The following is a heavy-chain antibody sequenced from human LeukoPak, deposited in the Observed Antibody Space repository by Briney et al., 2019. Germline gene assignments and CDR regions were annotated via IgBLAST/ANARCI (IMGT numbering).Heavy chain of an antibody. V-gene: IGHV4-59*01. J-gene: IGHJ5*02. Sequence: SETLSLTCTVSGGSISSYYWSWIRQPPGKGLEWIGYIYYSGSTNYNPSLKSRVTISVDTSKNQFSLKLSSVTAADTAVYYCARSPYSSRGVGWFDPWGQGTLVTVSS. CDR3: ARSPYSSRGVGWFDP. CDR2: IYYSGST. CDR1: GGSISSYY. D-gene: IGHD6-13*01.